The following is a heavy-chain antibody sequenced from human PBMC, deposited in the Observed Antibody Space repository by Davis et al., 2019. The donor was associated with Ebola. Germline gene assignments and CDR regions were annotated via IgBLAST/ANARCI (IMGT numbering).Heavy chain of an antibody. D-gene: IGHD1-7*01. V-gene: IGHV4-34*01. Sequence: SETLSLTCAVYGGSFSGYYWSWIRQPPGKGLEWIGEINHSGSTNYNPSLKSRVTISVDTSKNQFSLKLSSVTAADTAVYYCARVDRTGTPDYWGQGTLVTVSS. CDR1: GGSFSGYY. CDR2: INHSGST. J-gene: IGHJ4*02. CDR3: ARVDRTGTPDY.